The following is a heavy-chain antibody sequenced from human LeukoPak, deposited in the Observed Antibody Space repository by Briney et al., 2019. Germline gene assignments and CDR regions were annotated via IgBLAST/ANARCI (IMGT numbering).Heavy chain of an antibody. CDR1: GFTFDDYA. CDR2: ISWNSGSI. V-gene: IGHV3-9*01. D-gene: IGHD6-19*01. Sequence: PGRSLRLSCAASGFTFDDYAMHWVRQAPGKGREWVSGISWNSGSIGYADSVKGRFTISRDNAKNSLYLQMSSLRAEDTALYYCAKTRYSSGWDFDYWGQGTLVTVSS. J-gene: IGHJ4*02. CDR3: AKTRYSSGWDFDY.